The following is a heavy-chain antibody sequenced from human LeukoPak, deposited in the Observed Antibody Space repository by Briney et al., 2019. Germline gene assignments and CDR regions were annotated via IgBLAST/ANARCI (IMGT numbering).Heavy chain of an antibody. V-gene: IGHV3-11*01. CDR2: INRGGNSI. Sequence: GGSLRLSCAASGFIFSDYYMSWIRQAPGKGLEWVSYINRGGNSIYNADSVKGRFTISRDNAKNSLYLQMNSLRAEDTAVYYCARGPAPTLFYFDYWGQGTLVTVST. CDR1: GFIFSDYY. CDR3: ARGPAPTLFYFDY. D-gene: IGHD2-2*01. J-gene: IGHJ4*02.